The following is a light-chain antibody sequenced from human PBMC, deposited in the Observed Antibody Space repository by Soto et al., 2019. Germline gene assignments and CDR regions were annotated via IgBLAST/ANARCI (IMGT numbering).Light chain of an antibody. CDR2: GAS. J-gene: IGKJ2*01. CDR1: QSVTSSY. Sequence: EIVLTQSPGTLSLSPGERATLSCRASQSVTSSYLAWYQQKPGQAPRLLIYGASSRATGIPDRCSGSGSGTDVTLTINRLKPEDFAVYYCQQYGSSPRTFGQGTKLEIK. V-gene: IGKV3-20*01. CDR3: QQYGSSPRT.